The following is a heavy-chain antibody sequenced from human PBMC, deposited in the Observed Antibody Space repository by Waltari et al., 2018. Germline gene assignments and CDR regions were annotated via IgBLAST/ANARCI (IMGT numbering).Heavy chain of an antibody. CDR3: VTGRIMKNVGGVLVIEHDLRAGYFQF. D-gene: IGHD3-16*02. Sequence: QVHVVQSGAELKKPGASVKVSCTVPGYTLYDLSIHWVRQAPGTGLGWMGGFDPEQRETVYAQNFQGRVTITEDTTTDTAYMHLSSLRSDDTAVYYCVTGRIMKNVGGVLVIEHDLRAGYFQFWGQGTLVVVSS. J-gene: IGHJ1*01. CDR1: GYTLYDLS. V-gene: IGHV1-24*01. CDR2: FDPEQRET.